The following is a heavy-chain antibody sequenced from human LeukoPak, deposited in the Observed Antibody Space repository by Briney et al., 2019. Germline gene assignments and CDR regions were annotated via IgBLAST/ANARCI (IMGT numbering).Heavy chain of an antibody. Sequence: SETLSLTCTVSGGSISSSSYYWGWIRQPPGKGLEWIGSIYYSGSTYYNQYLKSRVTISVDTSKNQFSLKLSSVTAADTAVYYCARGRRDYYDSSGYYTTQHFDYWGQGTLVAVSS. CDR3: ARGRRDYYDSSGYYTTQHFDY. D-gene: IGHD3-22*01. V-gene: IGHV4-39*01. J-gene: IGHJ4*02. CDR1: GGSISSSSYY. CDR2: IYYSGST.